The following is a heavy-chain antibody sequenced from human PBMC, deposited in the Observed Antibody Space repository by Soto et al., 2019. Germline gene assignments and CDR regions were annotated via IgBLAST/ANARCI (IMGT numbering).Heavy chain of an antibody. J-gene: IGHJ4*02. D-gene: IGHD7-27*01. Sequence: EVQLVQSGGGLLQPGGSLRLSCAASGFTFSDYWMYWVCQGPGEGLVWASRINRDGSVTNYVDSVKGRFTISRDNAKNTLYLQINRLRVEDTAVYYCARASMGTLEYWGQGSLVTVSS. CDR2: INRDGSVT. CDR1: GFTFSDYW. CDR3: ARASMGTLEY. V-gene: IGHV3-74*01.